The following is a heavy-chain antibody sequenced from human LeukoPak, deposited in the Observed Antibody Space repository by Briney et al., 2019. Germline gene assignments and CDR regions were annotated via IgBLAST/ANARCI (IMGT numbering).Heavy chain of an antibody. V-gene: IGHV4-59*08. Sequence: SETLTLTCTVSGRSISNYYWSWIRQPPGKGLEWIGFISYTGRTNYNPSLKSRVTISVDTSKNQFSLKLSSVTAADTAVYYCARRSYYYDSSGYYYGFVPWGQGGLVTVSS. CDR2: ISYTGRT. CDR3: ARRSYYYDSSGYYYGFVP. CDR1: GRSISNYY. J-gene: IGHJ5*02. D-gene: IGHD3-22*01.